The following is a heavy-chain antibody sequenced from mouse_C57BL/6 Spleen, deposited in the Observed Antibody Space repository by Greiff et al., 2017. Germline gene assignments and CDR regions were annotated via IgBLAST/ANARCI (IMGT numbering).Heavy chain of an antibody. CDR1: GFTFSDYY. J-gene: IGHJ2*01. V-gene: IGHV5-12*01. D-gene: IGHD2-4*01. Sequence: EVHLVESGGGLVQPGGSLKLSCAASGFTFSDYYMYWVRQTPEKRLEWVAYISNGGGSTYYPDTVKGRFTISRDNAKNTLYLQRSRLKSEDTAMYYCARPYDYDGYYFDYWGQGTTLTVSS. CDR3: ARPYDYDGYYFDY. CDR2: ISNGGGST.